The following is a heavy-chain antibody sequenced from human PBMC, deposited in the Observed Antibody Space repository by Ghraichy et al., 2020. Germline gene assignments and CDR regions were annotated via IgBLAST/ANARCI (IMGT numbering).Heavy chain of an antibody. CDR1: GFTFSSYS. J-gene: IGHJ6*02. CDR3: ASGLKAIAAAMDV. CDR2: ISSSSSTI. D-gene: IGHD6-13*01. V-gene: IGHV3-48*01. Sequence: GGSLRLSCAASGFTFSSYSMNWVRQAPGKGLEWVSYISSSSSTIYYADSVKGRFTISRDNAKNSLYLQMNSLRAEDTAVYYCASGLKAIAAAMDVWGQGTTGTVSS.